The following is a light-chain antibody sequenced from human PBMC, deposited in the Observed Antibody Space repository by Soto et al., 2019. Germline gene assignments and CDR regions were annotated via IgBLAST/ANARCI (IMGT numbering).Light chain of an antibody. V-gene: IGKV3-15*01. CDR2: DTS. J-gene: IGKJ1*01. CDR1: QSVSSY. CDR3: LHHNKRPRWT. Sequence: IVLTQSPATLYLSPGERATLSCRARQSVSSYLAWSQQTPGQAPRLLIYDTSPRATSTPARFSGSGSGTEFTLTISGLQSEEVAVYYCLHHNKRPRWTFGQGTKVDI.